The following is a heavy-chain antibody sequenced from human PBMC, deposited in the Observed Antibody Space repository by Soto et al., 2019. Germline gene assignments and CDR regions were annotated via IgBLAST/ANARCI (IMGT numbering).Heavy chain of an antibody. CDR3: TSVGYCTNGVCYGDY. CDR2: IKSKTDGGTT. D-gene: IGHD2-8*01. Sequence: GGSLRLSCAASGFTFSNAWMSWVRQAPGKGLEWVGRIKSKTDGGTTDYAAPVKGRFTISRDDSKNTLYLQMNRLKTEDTAVYYCTSVGYCTNGVCYGDYWGQGTLVTVSS. J-gene: IGHJ4*02. V-gene: IGHV3-15*01. CDR1: GFTFSNAW.